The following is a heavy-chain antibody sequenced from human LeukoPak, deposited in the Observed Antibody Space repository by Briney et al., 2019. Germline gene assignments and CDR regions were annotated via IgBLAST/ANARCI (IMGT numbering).Heavy chain of an antibody. V-gene: IGHV4-34*01. CDR3: ARGQWGYSGYDTGSYYYYYMDV. CDR2: INHSGGT. CDR1: GGSFSGYY. J-gene: IGHJ6*03. D-gene: IGHD5-12*01. Sequence: SETLSLTCAVYGGSFSGYYWSWIRQPPGKGLEWIGEINHSGGTNYNPSLKSRVTISVDTSKNQFSLKLSSVTAADTAVYYCARGQWGYSGYDTGSYYYYYMDVWGKGTTVTVSS.